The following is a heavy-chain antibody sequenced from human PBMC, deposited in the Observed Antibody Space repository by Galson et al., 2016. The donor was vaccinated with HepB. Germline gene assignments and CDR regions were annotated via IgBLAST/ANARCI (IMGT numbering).Heavy chain of an antibody. CDR1: GFTFSNYA. CDR2: VTASGGST. J-gene: IGHJ4*02. D-gene: IGHD2-2*01. CDR3: AKGEDSVPSPGFFDF. Sequence: SLRLSCATSGFTFSNYAMSWVRQTPGKGLEWVSGVTASGGSTYYADSVKGRFTISRDNFKNTAYLQMNSLRDEDSALYYCAKGEDSVPSPGFFDFWGQGTLVTVSS. V-gene: IGHV3-23*01.